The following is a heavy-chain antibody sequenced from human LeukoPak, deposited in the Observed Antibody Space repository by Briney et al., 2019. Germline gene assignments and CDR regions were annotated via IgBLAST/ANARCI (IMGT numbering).Heavy chain of an antibody. Sequence: SETLSLTCTVSGGSISSYYWSWIRQPPGKGLEWIGYIYYSGSTNYNPSLKSRVTISVVTSKNHFSLNLKLSSVTAADTAMYYCARIAYNGYDFRGGADYWGQGTLVTVSS. V-gene: IGHV4-59*01. CDR2: IYYSGST. CDR1: GGSISSYY. D-gene: IGHD5-12*01. CDR3: ARIAYNGYDFRGGADY. J-gene: IGHJ4*02.